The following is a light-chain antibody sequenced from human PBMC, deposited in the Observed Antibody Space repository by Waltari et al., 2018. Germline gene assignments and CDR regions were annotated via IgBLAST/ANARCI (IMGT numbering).Light chain of an antibody. V-gene: IGKV3-20*01. Sequence: ETVLTQSPGPLSLSPGERATLSCRASQGVSSSHLAWYQQKPGQAPRVLIHTTSHRATGIPDRFSGSGSGTDFTLNISRLEAEDFAVYYCQKYGGSPPYTFGLGTKLEIK. CDR2: TTS. J-gene: IGKJ2*01. CDR1: QGVSSSH. CDR3: QKYGGSPPYT.